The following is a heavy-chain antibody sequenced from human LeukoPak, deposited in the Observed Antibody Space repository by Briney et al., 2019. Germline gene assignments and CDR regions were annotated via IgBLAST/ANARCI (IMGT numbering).Heavy chain of an antibody. V-gene: IGHV3-74*01. CDR3: AIAAAGTSLFDY. Sequence: PGGSLRLSCAASGFTFSSYWMHWVRQAPGKGLVWVSRINSDGSSTSYADSVKGRFTISRDNAKNTLYLQMNSLRAEDTAVYYCAIAAAGTSLFDYWGQGTLVTVSS. CDR2: INSDGSST. D-gene: IGHD6-13*01. CDR1: GFTFSSYW. J-gene: IGHJ4*02.